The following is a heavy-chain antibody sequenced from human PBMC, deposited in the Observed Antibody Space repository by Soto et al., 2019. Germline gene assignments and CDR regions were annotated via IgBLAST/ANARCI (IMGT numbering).Heavy chain of an antibody. D-gene: IGHD4-17*01. Sequence: ASVKVSCKASGYTFKSYQIYWVRQAPGQRLECMGWINISNGNTEYSENFQGRVTMTRDTSASTAYMELSSLRSEDTAVYYCARDTDLTLVTTPDYWGQGTLVTVSS. V-gene: IGHV1-3*04. CDR1: GYTFKSYQ. CDR2: INISNGNT. J-gene: IGHJ4*02. CDR3: ARDTDLTLVTTPDY.